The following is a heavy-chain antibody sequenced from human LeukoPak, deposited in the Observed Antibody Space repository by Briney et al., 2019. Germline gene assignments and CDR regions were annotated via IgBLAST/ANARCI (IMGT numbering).Heavy chain of an antibody. D-gene: IGHD6-19*01. CDR2: IKSKTYGATP. CDR3: TRMTGTGWPIDY. J-gene: IGHJ4*02. CDR1: GFTFGDYA. V-gene: IGHV3-49*03. Sequence: GRSLRLSCTASGFTFGDYAISWFRQTPGKGLEWVGLIKSKTYGATPEYAASVQGKFTISRDDFKSIAYLQMNSLKTEDTAIYYCTRMTGTGWPIDYWGQGTLVTVSS.